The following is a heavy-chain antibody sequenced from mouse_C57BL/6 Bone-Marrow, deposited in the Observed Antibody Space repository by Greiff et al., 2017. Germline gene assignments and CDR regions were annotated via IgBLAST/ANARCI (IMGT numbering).Heavy chain of an antibody. CDR3: ARGGYWYFDV. CDR1: GYTFTSYW. Sequence: QVQLQQPGAELVKPGASVKLSCKASGYTFTSYWMQWVKQRPGQGLEWIGEIDPSDSYTNYNHKFKGKATLTVDTSSSTAYMQLSSLTSEDPAVYYCARGGYWYFDVGGRGTTVTVTS. CDR2: IDPSDSYT. V-gene: IGHV1-50*01. J-gene: IGHJ1*03.